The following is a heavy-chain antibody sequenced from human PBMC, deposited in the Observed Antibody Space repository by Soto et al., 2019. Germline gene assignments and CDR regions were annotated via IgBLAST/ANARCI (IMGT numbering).Heavy chain of an antibody. Sequence: GASVKVSCKASGYTFTSYGISWVRKAPGQGLEWMGWISAYNGNTNYARKFQGRVTMTTDTSTSTAYMELRSLRSDDTAVYYCARTLNEWLLGLDWGQGTLVTVSS. CDR2: ISAYNGNT. CDR3: ARTLNEWLLGLD. V-gene: IGHV1-18*01. J-gene: IGHJ4*02. CDR1: GYTFTSYG. D-gene: IGHD3-3*01.